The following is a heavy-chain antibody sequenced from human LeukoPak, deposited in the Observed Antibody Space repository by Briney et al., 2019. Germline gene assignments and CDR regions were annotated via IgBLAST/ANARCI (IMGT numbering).Heavy chain of an antibody. J-gene: IGHJ4*02. CDR3: ARYAWSLGPAPRTPLFDY. CDR1: GFTFSSYA. Sequence: PGESLTLSCAASGFTFSSYAMHWVRQAPGKGLEYVSAISSNGGSTYYANSVKGRFTISRDNSDNTLYMQMNSLRAEDTAVYYCARYAWSLGPAPRTPLFDYWGQGTLVTVSS. CDR2: ISSNGGST. D-gene: IGHD6-13*01. V-gene: IGHV3-64*01.